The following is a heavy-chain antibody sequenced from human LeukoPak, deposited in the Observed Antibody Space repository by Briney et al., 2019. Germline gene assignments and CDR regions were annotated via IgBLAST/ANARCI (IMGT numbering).Heavy chain of an antibody. V-gene: IGHV3-9*01. CDR1: GFNFDDYA. Sequence: GRSLRLSCAVSGFNFDDYAMHWVRQAPGKGLEWVSGISWNGGDIAYADSVKGRFTISRDNAKNSLFLQMNSLRGEDTALYYCAKVDGYSYGPIDSWGQGILVTVSS. CDR2: ISWNGGDI. J-gene: IGHJ4*02. D-gene: IGHD5-18*01. CDR3: AKVDGYSYGPIDS.